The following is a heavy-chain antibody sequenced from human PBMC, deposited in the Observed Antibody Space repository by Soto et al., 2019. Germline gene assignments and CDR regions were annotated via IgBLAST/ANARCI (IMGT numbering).Heavy chain of an antibody. CDR3: AKEIRYSYGDHYYYYGMDV. V-gene: IGHV3-30*18. J-gene: IGHJ6*04. CDR2: ISYDGSNK. D-gene: IGHD5-18*01. Sequence: PGGSLRLSCAASGFTFSSYGMHWVRQAPGKGLEWVAVISYDGSNKYYADSVKGRFTISRDNSKNTLYLQMNSLRAEDTAVYYCAKEIRYSYGDHYYYYGMDVWSEGTTVTVSS. CDR1: GFTFSSYG.